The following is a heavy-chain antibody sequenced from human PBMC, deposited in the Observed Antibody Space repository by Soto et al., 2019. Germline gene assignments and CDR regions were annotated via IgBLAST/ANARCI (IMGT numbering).Heavy chain of an antibody. D-gene: IGHD3-10*01. J-gene: IGHJ5*02. CDR2: INAGNGNT. CDR1: GYTFTSYA. CDR3: AREAQLLWFGELNWFDP. V-gene: IGHV1-3*01. Sequence: ASVKVSCKASGYTFTSYAMHWVRQAPGQRLGWMGWINAGNGNTKYSQKFQGRVTITRDTSASTAYMELSSLRSEDTAVYYCAREAQLLWFGELNWFDPWGQGTLVTVSS.